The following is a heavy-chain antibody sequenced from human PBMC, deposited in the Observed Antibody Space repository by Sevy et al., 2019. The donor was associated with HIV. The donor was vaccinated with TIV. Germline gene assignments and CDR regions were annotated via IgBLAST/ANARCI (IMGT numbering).Heavy chain of an antibody. V-gene: IGHV3-21*01. Sequence: GGSLRLSCAASGFTFSSYSMSWVRQAPGKGLEWVSSISGTSTYIFYADSVKGRFTISRDNAKSSVYLQMNTLRAEDTSLYYCARGSCTTTSCYLFDYWGQGTLVTVSS. CDR2: ISGTSTYI. CDR3: ARGSCTTTSCYLFDY. CDR1: GFTFSSYS. J-gene: IGHJ4*02. D-gene: IGHD2-2*01.